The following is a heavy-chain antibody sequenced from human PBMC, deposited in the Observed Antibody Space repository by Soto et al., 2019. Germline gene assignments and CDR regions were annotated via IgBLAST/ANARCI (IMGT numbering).Heavy chain of an antibody. J-gene: IGHJ4*02. CDR2: IYYSGST. CDR3: ARKMKGLLLDY. CDR1: CGSIISGGYY. V-gene: IGHV4-31*03. D-gene: IGHD3-22*01. Sequence: SETLSLTCTFSCGSIISGGYYWSWIRQHPGKGLEWIGYIYYSGSTYYNPSLKSRVTISVDTSKNQFSLKLSSVTAADTAVYYGARKMKGLLLDYWGQGTLVTVSS.